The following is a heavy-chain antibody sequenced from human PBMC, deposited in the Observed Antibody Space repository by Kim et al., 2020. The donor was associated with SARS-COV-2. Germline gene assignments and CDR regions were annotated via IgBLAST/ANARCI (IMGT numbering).Heavy chain of an antibody. CDR1: GYSISSGYY. CDR3: ASVRDGRNWFDP. Sequence: SETLSLTCTVSGYSISSGYYWGWIRQPPGKGLEWIGNIYHSGTTFYNWSLKSRVTISVDTSKNQFSLKLTSVTAADTGMYYCASVRDGRNWFDPWGQVT. V-gene: IGHV4-38-2*02. CDR2: IYHSGTT. J-gene: IGHJ5*02. D-gene: IGHD6-6*01.